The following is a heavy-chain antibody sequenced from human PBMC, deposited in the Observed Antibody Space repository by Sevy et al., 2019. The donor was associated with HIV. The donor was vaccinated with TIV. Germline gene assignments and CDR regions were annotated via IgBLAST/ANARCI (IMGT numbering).Heavy chain of an antibody. J-gene: IGHJ4*02. Sequence: GGSLRLSCTASGFTVCTNYMSWVRQAPGKGLEWVSVIYSAGGTYYADSVKGRFTISRDNSKNKLYLQMNSLRAEDTAVYYCARAYRSRWEPIYLDYWGQGTLVTVSS. D-gene: IGHD1-26*01. CDR1: GFTVCTNY. CDR2: IYSAGGT. V-gene: IGHV3-53*01. CDR3: ARAYRSRWEPIYLDY.